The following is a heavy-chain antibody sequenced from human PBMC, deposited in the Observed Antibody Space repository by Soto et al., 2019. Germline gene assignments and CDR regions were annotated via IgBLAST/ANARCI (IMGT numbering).Heavy chain of an antibody. CDR2: INPSGGST. V-gene: IGHV1-46*01. Sequence: GASVKVSCKASGYTFTSYYMHWVRQAPGQGLEWMGIINPSGGSTSYAQKFQGRVTMTRDTSTSTVYMELSSLRSEDTAVYYCARVLTVNFDFWSGYYTGVSWFDPWGQGNLVTVSS. CDR1: GYTFTSYY. CDR3: ARVLTVNFDFWSGYYTGVSWFDP. J-gene: IGHJ5*02. D-gene: IGHD3-3*01.